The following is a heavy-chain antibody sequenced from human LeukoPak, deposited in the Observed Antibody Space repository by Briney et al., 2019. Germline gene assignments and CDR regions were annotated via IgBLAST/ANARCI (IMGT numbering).Heavy chain of an antibody. V-gene: IGHV4-34*01. CDR3: ARVRRQNNYVNYYYYMDV. D-gene: IGHD4-11*01. CDR2: INHSGST. Sequence: SETLSLTCAVYGGSFSGYYWRWIRQPPGKGLEWIGEINHSGSTNYNPSLKSRVTISVDTSKNQFSLKLSSVTAADTAVYYCARVRRQNNYVNYYYYMDVWGKGTTVTVTS. J-gene: IGHJ6*03. CDR1: GGSFSGYY.